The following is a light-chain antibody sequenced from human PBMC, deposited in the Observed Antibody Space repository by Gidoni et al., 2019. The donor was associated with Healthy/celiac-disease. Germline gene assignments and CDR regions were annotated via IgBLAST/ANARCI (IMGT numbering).Light chain of an antibody. CDR1: SSNIGAGYD. V-gene: IGLV1-40*01. CDR3: QSYDSSLSHNYV. J-gene: IGLJ1*01. CDR2: GTS. Sequence: QSVLTQPPSVSGAPGQRVPISGTGSSSNIGAGYDVHWYQQLPGTAPKLLIYGTSNRPSGVPDRFSGSKSGTSASLAITGLQAEDEADYYCQSYDSSLSHNYVFGTGTKVTVL.